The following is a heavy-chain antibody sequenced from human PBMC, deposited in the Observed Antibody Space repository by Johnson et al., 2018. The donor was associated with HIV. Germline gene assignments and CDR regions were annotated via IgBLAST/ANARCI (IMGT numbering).Heavy chain of an antibody. J-gene: IGHJ3*02. Sequence: VQLVESGGGLVQPGGSLRLSCVVSGFTVSSNYMSWVRQAPGKGLEWVGRIKSKVDGGTTDYAAPVKDRFTISRDDSKNTLYLQMSSLRTEDEAVYYCTTEGDAFDIWGQGTMVTVSS. CDR1: GFTVSSNY. CDR2: IKSKVDGGTT. V-gene: IGHV3-15*01. CDR3: TTEGDAFDI.